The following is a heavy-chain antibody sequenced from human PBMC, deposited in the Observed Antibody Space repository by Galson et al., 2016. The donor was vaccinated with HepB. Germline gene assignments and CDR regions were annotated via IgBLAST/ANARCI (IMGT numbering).Heavy chain of an antibody. CDR3: AWGRLDV. CDR2: ISPNGGST. J-gene: IGHJ6*02. Sequence: SVKVSCKASAYTFTTYYMHWVRQAPGQGLEWMGMISPNGGSTSYEQKFQGRVTMTRDTSTSTVYLELSSLRSEDTAMYYCAWGRLDVWGQGTTVTVSS. V-gene: IGHV1-46*01. D-gene: IGHD3-16*01. CDR1: AYTFTTYY.